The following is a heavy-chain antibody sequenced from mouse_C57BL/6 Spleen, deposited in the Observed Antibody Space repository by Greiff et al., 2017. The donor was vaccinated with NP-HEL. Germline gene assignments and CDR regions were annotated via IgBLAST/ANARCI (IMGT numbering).Heavy chain of an antibody. Sequence: VQLQQSGAELVKPGASVKISCKASGYAFSSYWMNWVKQRPGKGLEWIGQIYPGDGDTNYNGKFKGKATLTADKSSSTAYMQLSSLTSEDSAVYFCARSYGSSGYYFDYWGQGTTLTVSS. CDR3: ARSYGSSGYYFDY. J-gene: IGHJ2*01. CDR1: GYAFSSYW. CDR2: IYPGDGDT. D-gene: IGHD1-1*01. V-gene: IGHV1-80*01.